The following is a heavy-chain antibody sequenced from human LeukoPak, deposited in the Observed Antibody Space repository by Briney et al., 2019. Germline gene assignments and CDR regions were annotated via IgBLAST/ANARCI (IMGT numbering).Heavy chain of an antibody. J-gene: IGHJ5*02. CDR3: ARGHLGAYCRSTSCYSSYWFDP. Sequence: PSETLSLTCTVSGGSISSYYWSWIRQPPGKGLEWIGYIYYSGSTNCNPSLKSRVTISVDTSKNQFSLKLSSVTAADTAVYYCARGHLGAYCRSTSCYSSYWFDPWGQGTLVTVSS. CDR1: GGSISSYY. D-gene: IGHD2-2*01. CDR2: IYYSGST. V-gene: IGHV4-59*01.